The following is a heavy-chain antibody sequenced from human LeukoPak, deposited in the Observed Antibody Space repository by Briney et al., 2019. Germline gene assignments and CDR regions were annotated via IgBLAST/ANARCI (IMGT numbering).Heavy chain of an antibody. Sequence: GGSLRLSCAASGFTFSSYAMSWVRQAPGKGRGWVSAISGSGGSTYYADSVKGRFTISRDNSKNTLYLQMNSLRAEDTAVYYCAKDHTIFGVVITYYFDYWGQGTLVTVSS. J-gene: IGHJ4*02. V-gene: IGHV3-23*01. CDR2: ISGSGGST. D-gene: IGHD3-3*01. CDR3: AKDHTIFGVVITYYFDY. CDR1: GFTFSSYA.